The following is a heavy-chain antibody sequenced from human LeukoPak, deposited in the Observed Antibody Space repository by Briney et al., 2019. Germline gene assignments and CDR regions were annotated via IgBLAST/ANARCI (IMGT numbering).Heavy chain of an antibody. CDR3: ARGYCSGGSCAHDY. CDR1: GFTFSSYE. V-gene: IGHV3-48*03. J-gene: IGHJ4*02. CDR2: ISSTGSMI. D-gene: IGHD2-15*01. Sequence: PGGSLRLSCAASGFTFSSYEMNWVRQAPGKGLEWVSYISSTGSMIYYAGSVKGRFTISRDNAKNSLYPQMNSLRAEDTAVYYCARGYCSGGSCAHDYWGQGTLVTVSS.